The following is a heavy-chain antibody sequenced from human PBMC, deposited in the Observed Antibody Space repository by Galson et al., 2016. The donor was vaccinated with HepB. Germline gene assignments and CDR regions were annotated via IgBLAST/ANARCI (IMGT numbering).Heavy chain of an antibody. CDR3: ARAYMVRGVFDAFDI. D-gene: IGHD3-10*01. J-gene: IGHJ3*02. CDR2: IYHSGST. Sequence: TLSPTCAVSGGSISSGGYSWSWIRQPPGKGLEWIGYIYHSGSTYYNPPLKSRVTISVDRSKNQFALKLSAVTAADTAVYYWARAYMVRGVFDAFDIWGQGTMVTVSS. V-gene: IGHV4-30-2*01. CDR1: GGSISSGGYS.